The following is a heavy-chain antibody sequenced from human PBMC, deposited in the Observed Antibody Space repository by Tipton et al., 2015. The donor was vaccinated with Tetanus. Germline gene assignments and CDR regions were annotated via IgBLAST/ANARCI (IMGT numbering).Heavy chain of an antibody. Sequence: TLSLTCTVSGDSISRGGYFWNWIRQRPGKGPEWIGYIYYSGSTYYNPSLKSRVSMSVDTSKNQFSLNLTSVTAADTAMYYCARDQGGGRVVRLNWFDPWGQGTLATVSS. J-gene: IGHJ5*02. V-gene: IGHV4-31*03. CDR3: ARDQGGGRVVRLNWFDP. D-gene: IGHD6-6*01. CDR1: GDSISRGGYF. CDR2: IYYSGST.